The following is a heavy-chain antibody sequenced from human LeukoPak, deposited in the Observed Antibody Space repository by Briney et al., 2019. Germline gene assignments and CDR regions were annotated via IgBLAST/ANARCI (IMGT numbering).Heavy chain of an antibody. Sequence: GGSLRLSCAASGFTFSSHSMNWVRQAPGKGLEWVAFMQYDGSIKYYADSVKGRFTISRDNSKNTLYLQMDSLRADDTAVYFCARDSIRQQLYYFDYWGRGTLVTVSS. CDR2: MQYDGSIK. J-gene: IGHJ4*02. CDR3: ARDSIRQQLYYFDY. CDR1: GFTFSSHS. V-gene: IGHV3-30*02. D-gene: IGHD6-13*01.